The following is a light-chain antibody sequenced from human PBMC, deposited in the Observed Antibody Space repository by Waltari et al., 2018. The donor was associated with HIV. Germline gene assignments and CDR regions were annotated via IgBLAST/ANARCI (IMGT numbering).Light chain of an antibody. V-gene: IGLV2-14*01. CDR2: DDN. Sequence: QSGLTQPASVSGSLGRSITISGFASRAGCRLHNPVSCYQHHPPRAPQLVIYDDNIRPSEIPFRFSASKSGNTASLTISGLQVDDEADYYCSSYINSGTLVFGGGTKVTVL. CDR1: RAGCRLHNP. J-gene: IGLJ3*02. CDR3: SSYINSGTLV.